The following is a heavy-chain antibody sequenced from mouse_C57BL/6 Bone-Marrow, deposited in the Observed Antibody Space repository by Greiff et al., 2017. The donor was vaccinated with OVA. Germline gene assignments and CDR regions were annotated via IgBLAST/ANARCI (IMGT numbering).Heavy chain of an antibody. J-gene: IGHJ3*01. CDR3: ERGGTAQATY. Sequence: EVQLQQSGPELVKPGASVKISCKASGYTFTDYYMNWVKQSHGKSLEWIGDINPNNGGTSYNQKFKGKATLTVDKSSSTAYMGLRSLTSEDSAVYYSERGGTAQATYRGQGTLVTVSA. CDR1: GYTFTDYY. D-gene: IGHD3-2*02. V-gene: IGHV1-26*01. CDR2: INPNNGGT.